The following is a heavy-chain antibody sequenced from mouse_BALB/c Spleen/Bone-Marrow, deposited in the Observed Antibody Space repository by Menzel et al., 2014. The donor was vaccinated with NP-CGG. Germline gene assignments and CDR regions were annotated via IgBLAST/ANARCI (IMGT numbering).Heavy chain of an antibody. V-gene: IGHV1-18*01. D-gene: IGHD2-1*01. CDR2: IHPNNGGS. Sequence: SGPELVKPGASVKISCKPSGYAFTEYTMHWVKQGHGKSLEWIGGIHPNNGGSSYNQKFKGKATLTVDKSSSTAYMELRNLTSEDSAVYYCAALYGIVFDYWGQGTTLTVSS. CDR3: AALYGIVFDY. CDR1: GYAFTEYT. J-gene: IGHJ2*01.